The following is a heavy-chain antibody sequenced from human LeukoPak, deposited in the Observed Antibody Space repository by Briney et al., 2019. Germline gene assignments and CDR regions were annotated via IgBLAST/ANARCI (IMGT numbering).Heavy chain of an antibody. CDR3: ASPLCPYCSSPSVSDY. J-gene: IGHJ4*02. V-gene: IGHV3-7*01. Sequence: TGGSLRLSCAASGFTFSSYWMSWVRQAPGKGLEWVANIKQDGSEKYYVDSVKGRFTISRDNAKNSLYLQMNSLRAEDTAVYYCASPLCPYCSSPSVSDYWGQGTLVTVSS. CDR1: GFTFSSYW. D-gene: IGHD2-2*01. CDR2: IKQDGSEK.